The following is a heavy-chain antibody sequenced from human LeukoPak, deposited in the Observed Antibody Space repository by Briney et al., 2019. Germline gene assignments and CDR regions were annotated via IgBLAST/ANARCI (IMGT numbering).Heavy chain of an antibody. J-gene: IGHJ5*02. D-gene: IGHD1-1*01. CDR1: GGTFNIYA. V-gene: IGHV1-69*04. Sequence: SVKVSCKASGGTFNIYAISWVRQAPGQGLEWMGRIIPIFGIANYAQKFQGRVTITADKSTSTAYMELSSLRSEDTAVYYCARAPVQLERGAWFDPWGQGTLVTVSS. CDR3: ARAPVQLERGAWFDP. CDR2: IIPIFGIA.